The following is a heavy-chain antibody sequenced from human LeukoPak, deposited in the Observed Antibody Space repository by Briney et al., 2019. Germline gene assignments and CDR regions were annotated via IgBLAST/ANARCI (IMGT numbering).Heavy chain of an antibody. V-gene: IGHV4-34*01. CDR1: GGSFSGYY. CDR2: INHSGST. CDR3: ARTTKRYYYGSRWFDP. Sequence: PSETLSLTCAVYGGSFSGYYWSWIRQPPGKGLEWIGEINHSGSTNYNPSLKSRVTISVDTPKNQFSLKLSSVTAADTAVYYCARTTKRYYYGSRWFDPWGQGTLVTVSS. D-gene: IGHD3-10*01. J-gene: IGHJ5*02.